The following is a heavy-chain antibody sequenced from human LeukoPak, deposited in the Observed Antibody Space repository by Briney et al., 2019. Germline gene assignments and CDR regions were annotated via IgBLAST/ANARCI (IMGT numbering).Heavy chain of an antibody. Sequence: SVKVSCKASGGTFSSYAISWVRQAPGQGLEWMGGIVPIFGTANYAQKFQGRVTITTDESTRTAYMELSSPKSEDTAVYYCAGGGGGNLALRWFDPWGQGTLVTVSS. D-gene: IGHD1-14*01. CDR1: GGTFSSYA. J-gene: IGHJ5*02. V-gene: IGHV1-69*05. CDR3: AGGGGGNLALRWFDP. CDR2: IVPIFGTA.